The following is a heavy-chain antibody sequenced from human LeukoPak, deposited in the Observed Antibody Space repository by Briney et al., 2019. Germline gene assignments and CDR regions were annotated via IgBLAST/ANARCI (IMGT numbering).Heavy chain of an antibody. V-gene: IGHV3-69-1*01. J-gene: IGHJ6*02. D-gene: IGHD2-2*01. CDR3: AGGYCSSTSCHPGYYYYGMDV. CDR2: ISSSSYI. CDR1: GFTFSNYD. Sequence: PGGSLRLSCAASGFTFSNYDMNWVRQAPGKGLEWVSSISSSSYIYYADSVKGRFTISRDNAKNSLFLQMNSLRAEDTAVYYCAGGYCSSTSCHPGYYYYGMDVWGQGTTVTVSS.